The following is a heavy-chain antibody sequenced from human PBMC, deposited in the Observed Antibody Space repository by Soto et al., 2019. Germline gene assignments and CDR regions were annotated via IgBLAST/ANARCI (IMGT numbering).Heavy chain of an antibody. J-gene: IGHJ4*02. CDR3: AKNPGYYYDSTGYHFDY. V-gene: IGHV3-23*01. D-gene: IGHD3-22*01. Sequence: GGSLRLSCAASGFTFSSYAMSWVRQAPGKGLGWVSAISSSGGSTFYADSVKGRFTISRDNSRNTLYLQMNSLRAEDTALYYCAKNPGYYYDSTGYHFDYWGQGTLVTVSS. CDR2: ISSSGGST. CDR1: GFTFSSYA.